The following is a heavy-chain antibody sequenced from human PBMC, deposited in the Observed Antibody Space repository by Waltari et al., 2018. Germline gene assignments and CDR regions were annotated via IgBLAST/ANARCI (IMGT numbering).Heavy chain of an antibody. CDR3: ARVTYSSSWPDWYFDL. CDR1: GGSISSYY. V-gene: IGHV4-59*01. D-gene: IGHD6-13*01. J-gene: IGHJ2*01. CDR2: IYYSGST. Sequence: QVQLQESGPGLVKPSETLSLTCTVSGGSISSYYWRWIRQPPGKGLEWIGYIYYSGSTNYNPSLKSRVTISVDTSKNQFSLKLSSVTAADTAVYYCARVTYSSSWPDWYFDLWGRGTLVTVSS.